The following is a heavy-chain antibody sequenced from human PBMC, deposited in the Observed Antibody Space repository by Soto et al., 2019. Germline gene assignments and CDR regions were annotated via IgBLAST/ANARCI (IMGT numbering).Heavy chain of an antibody. D-gene: IGHD3-10*01. J-gene: IGHJ6*02. V-gene: IGHV3-9*01. CDR3: AKDSEYYYGSGSYYTYYYGMDV. CDR1: GFTIDDYA. CDR2: TSWNSGSI. Sequence: PGGSMSLSWAAAGFTIDDYAMRWVRHAPGKGLEWVSGTSWNSGSIGYADSVKGRFTISRDNSKNTLYLQMNSLRTEDTAVYYCAKDSEYYYGSGSYYTYYYGMDVWGQGTTVTVSS.